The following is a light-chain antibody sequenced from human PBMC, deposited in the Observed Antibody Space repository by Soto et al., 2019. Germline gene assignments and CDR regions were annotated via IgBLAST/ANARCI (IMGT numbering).Light chain of an antibody. CDR3: QQYNNYPYT. V-gene: IGKV1-5*03. Sequence: DIQMTQSPSTLSASVGDRVTITCRASQSISSWLAWYQQKPGKAPKLLIYKASTLQSGVPSRFSGSGSGTEFSLTISSLQPHDLATYYCQQYNNYPYTFGQGTKLEIK. J-gene: IGKJ2*01. CDR2: KAS. CDR1: QSISSW.